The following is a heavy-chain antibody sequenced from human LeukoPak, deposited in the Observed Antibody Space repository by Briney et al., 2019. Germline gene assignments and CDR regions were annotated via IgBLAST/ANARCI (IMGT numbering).Heavy chain of an antibody. J-gene: IGHJ4*02. CDR2: FDPEDGET. CDR3: ATGISIQLWSSLGY. CDR1: GYTLTELS. V-gene: IGHV1-24*01. D-gene: IGHD5-18*01. Sequence: ASVKVSYKVCGYTLTELSMHWVRQAPGKGLEWMGGFDPEDGETIYAQKFQGRVTMTEDTSTDTAYMELSSLRSEDTAVYYCATGISIQLWSSLGYWGQGTLVTVSS.